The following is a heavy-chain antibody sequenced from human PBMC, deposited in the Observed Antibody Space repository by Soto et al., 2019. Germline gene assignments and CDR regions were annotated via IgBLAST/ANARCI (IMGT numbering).Heavy chain of an antibody. Sequence: PGGSLRLSCAASGFTFSRFAMHWVRQAPGKGLEWVSVMSYDGSDKYYADSVKGRFTISRDNSKNTLYLQMNSLRPEDTAVYYCARDGVGYYDSSGYSAYFQHWGQGTLVTVSS. D-gene: IGHD3-22*01. V-gene: IGHV3-30*03. CDR3: ARDGVGYYDSSGYSAYFQH. CDR2: MSYDGSDK. J-gene: IGHJ1*01. CDR1: GFTFSRFA.